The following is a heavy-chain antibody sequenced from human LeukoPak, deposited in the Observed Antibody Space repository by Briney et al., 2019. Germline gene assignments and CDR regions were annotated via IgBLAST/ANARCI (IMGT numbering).Heavy chain of an antibody. CDR1: GFTFSNYE. CDR3: AKPPHSLDY. V-gene: IGHV3-30*02. J-gene: IGHJ4*02. CDR2: MRNDGSQI. Sequence: GGSLRLSCVASGFTFSNYEMHWVRQAPGKGLEWVASMRNDGSQIYHADSVKGRFTISRDNSKNTLYLQMNSLRAEDTAVYYCAKPPHSLDYWGQGTLVTVSS. D-gene: IGHD2-21*01.